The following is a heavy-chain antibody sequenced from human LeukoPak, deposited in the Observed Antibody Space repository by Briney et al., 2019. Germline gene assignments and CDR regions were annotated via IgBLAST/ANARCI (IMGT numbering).Heavy chain of an antibody. CDR2: IYHSGST. D-gene: IGHD6-13*01. Sequence: KPSETLSLTCTVSGYSISSGYYWGWIRQPPGKGLEWIGSIYHSGSTYYNPSLKSRVTISVDTSKNQFSLKLYSVTAADTAVYYCARSYSSSWTPYAAWDYWGQGTLVTVSS. CDR3: ARSYSSSWTPYAAWDY. V-gene: IGHV4-38-2*02. J-gene: IGHJ4*02. CDR1: GYSISSGYY.